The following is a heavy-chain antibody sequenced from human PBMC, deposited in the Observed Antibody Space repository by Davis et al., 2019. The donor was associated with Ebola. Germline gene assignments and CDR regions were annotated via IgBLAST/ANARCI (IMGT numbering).Heavy chain of an antibody. Sequence: AASVKVSCKASGNIFTRYAINWVRQAPGQGLEWMGLINTNTGNPTYAQGFTGRFVFSLDTSVSTAYLQISSLKAEDTAVYYCARGKVLRYFDWSEIYYYGMDVWGKGTTVTVSS. V-gene: IGHV7-4-1*02. J-gene: IGHJ6*04. CDR3: ARGKVLRYFDWSEIYYYGMDV. CDR2: INTNTGNP. CDR1: GNIFTRYA. D-gene: IGHD3-9*01.